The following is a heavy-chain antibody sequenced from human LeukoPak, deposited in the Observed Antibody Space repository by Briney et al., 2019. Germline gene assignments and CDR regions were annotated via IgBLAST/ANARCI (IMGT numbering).Heavy chain of an antibody. V-gene: IGHV3-48*04. J-gene: IGHJ4*02. D-gene: IGHD4-17*01. CDR2: INSGTNNI. CDR3: ARDQNGAGFDS. Sequence: GGSLRLSRAASGFTFNAYSMNWVRQAPGKGLEWISHINSGTNNIYYADSVKGRFTISRDNAKNSLFLQMNSLRADDTAVYYCARDQNGAGFDSWGQGTLVTVSS. CDR1: GFTFNAYS.